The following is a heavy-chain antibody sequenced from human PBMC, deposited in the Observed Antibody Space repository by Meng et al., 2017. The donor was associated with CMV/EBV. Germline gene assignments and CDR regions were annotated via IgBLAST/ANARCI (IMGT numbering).Heavy chain of an antibody. Sequence: SVKVSCKASGGTFSSYAISWVRQAPGQGLEWMGGIIPIFGTANYAQKFQGRVTITTDESTSTAYMELSSLRSEDTAVYYCARKITMVRGVISRESWFDYWGQGTLVTVS. D-gene: IGHD3-10*01. J-gene: IGHJ4*02. CDR2: IIPIFGTA. CDR1: GGTFSSYA. V-gene: IGHV1-69*05. CDR3: ARKITMVRGVISRESWFDY.